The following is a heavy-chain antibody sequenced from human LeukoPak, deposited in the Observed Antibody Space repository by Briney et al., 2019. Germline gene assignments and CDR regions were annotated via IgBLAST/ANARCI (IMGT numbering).Heavy chain of an antibody. V-gene: IGHV1-69*06. D-gene: IGHD6-19*01. Sequence: ASVKVSCKASGGTFSSYAISWVRQAPGQGLEWMGGIIPIFGTANYAQKFQGRVTITADKSTSTAYMELSSLRSEDTAVYYCARGSLVGDSSGWYHNWGQGTLVTVSS. CDR2: IIPIFGTA. CDR3: ARGSLVGDSSGWYHN. J-gene: IGHJ4*02. CDR1: GGTFSSYA.